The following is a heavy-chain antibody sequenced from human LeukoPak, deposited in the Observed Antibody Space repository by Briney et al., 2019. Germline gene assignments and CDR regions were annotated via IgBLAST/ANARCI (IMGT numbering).Heavy chain of an antibody. V-gene: IGHV3-23*01. J-gene: IGHJ4*02. D-gene: IGHD3-3*01. CDR1: GFTFSDYG. CDR3: ARDRRLRFLEWLAFY. Sequence: GGNLSLSCAASGFTFSDYGMNWLRQTPGKGLEWVSAIRGRGGSAYYADSVKGRTTISRDNSKNTLYLQMNSLRAEDTAVYYCARDRRLRFLEWLAFYWGQGTLVTVSS. CDR2: IRGRGGSA.